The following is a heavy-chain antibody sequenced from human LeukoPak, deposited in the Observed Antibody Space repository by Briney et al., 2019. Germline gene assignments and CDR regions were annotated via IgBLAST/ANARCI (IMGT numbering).Heavy chain of an antibody. J-gene: IGHJ4*02. CDR3: ARDRRWLQYWFDY. CDR1: GFTFSSYW. V-gene: IGHV3-74*01. CDR2: INSDGSST. Sequence: GGSLRLSCAASGFTFSSYWMHWVRQAPGKRLVWVSRINSDGSSTSYADSVKGRFTVSRDNAKNTLYLQMNSLRAEDTAVYYCARDRRWLQYWFDYWGQGTLVTVSS. D-gene: IGHD5-24*01.